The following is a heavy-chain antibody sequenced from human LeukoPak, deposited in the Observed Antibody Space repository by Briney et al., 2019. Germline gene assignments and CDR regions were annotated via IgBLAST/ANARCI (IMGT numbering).Heavy chain of an antibody. CDR3: ARDFDQLLFSNGALDI. V-gene: IGHV4-4*07. Sequence: SETLSLTCTVSGGSISSYYWSWIRQPAGKGLEWIGRIYTSGSTNYNPSLKSRVTMSVDTSKNQFSLKLSSVTAADTAVYYCARDFDQLLFSNGALDIWGQGTMVTVSS. CDR2: IYTSGST. CDR1: GGSISSYY. J-gene: IGHJ3*02. D-gene: IGHD2-2*01.